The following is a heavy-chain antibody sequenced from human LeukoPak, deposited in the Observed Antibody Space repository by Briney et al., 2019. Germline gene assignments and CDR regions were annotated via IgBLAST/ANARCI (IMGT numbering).Heavy chain of an antibody. Sequence: ASVTVSCKASGYTFTNYGISWVRQAPGQGLEGMGWISAYNGNTNYAQKLQGRVTMTTDTSTSTAYMELRSLRSDDTAVYYCARVKRPCVELRCPSVGGPFDYWGQGTLVTVSS. J-gene: IGHJ4*02. D-gene: IGHD4-17*01. V-gene: IGHV1-18*04. CDR2: ISAYNGNT. CDR1: GYTFTNYG. CDR3: ARVKRPCVELRCPSVGGPFDY.